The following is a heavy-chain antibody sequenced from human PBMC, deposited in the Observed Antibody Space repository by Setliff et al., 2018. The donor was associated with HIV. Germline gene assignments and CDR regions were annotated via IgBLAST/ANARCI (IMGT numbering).Heavy chain of an antibody. Sequence: GASVKVSCKASGYTFTNYFMHWVRQAPGEGLEWVGRVDPEDGETRYAMKFQSSVTISADTSTDTTYLSLTSLRSQDTAVYYCATVRIVGATEFDYWGQGTVVTVSS. CDR2: VDPEDGET. CDR1: GYTFTNYF. D-gene: IGHD1-26*01. V-gene: IGHV1-69-2*01. J-gene: IGHJ4*02. CDR3: ATVRIVGATEFDY.